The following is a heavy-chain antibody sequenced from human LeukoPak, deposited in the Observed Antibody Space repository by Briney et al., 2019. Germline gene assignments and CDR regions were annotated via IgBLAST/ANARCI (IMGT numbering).Heavy chain of an antibody. V-gene: IGHV3-15*01. CDR1: GFTFSNAW. CDR3: AKDLGAAAFEY. Sequence: PGGSLRLSCAASGFTFSNAWMSWVRQAPGKGLEWVGRIKSKTDGGTTDYAAPVKGRFTISRDDSKNTLYLQMNSLRAEDTAVYYCAKDLGAAAFEYWGQGTLVTVSS. J-gene: IGHJ4*02. CDR2: IKSKTDGGTT. D-gene: IGHD6-13*01.